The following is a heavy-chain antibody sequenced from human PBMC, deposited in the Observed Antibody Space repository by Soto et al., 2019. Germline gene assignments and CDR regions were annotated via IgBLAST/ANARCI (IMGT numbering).Heavy chain of an antibody. CDR3: ARTYCSGGSCYESDPLTPGWFDP. V-gene: IGHV1-69*13. CDR2: IIPIFGTA. J-gene: IGHJ5*02. D-gene: IGHD2-15*01. CDR1: GGTFSSYA. Sequence: SVKVSCKASGGTFSSYAISWVRHAPGQGLEWMGGIIPIFGTANYAQKFQGRVTITADESTSTAYMELSSLRSEDTAVYYCARTYCSGGSCYESDPLTPGWFDPWG.